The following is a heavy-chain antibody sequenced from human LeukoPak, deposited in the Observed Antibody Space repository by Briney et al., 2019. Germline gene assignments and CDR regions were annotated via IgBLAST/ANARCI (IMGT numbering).Heavy chain of an antibody. Sequence: PSETLSLTCAVSGGSISSGGYSWSWIRQPPGKGLEWIGYIYHSGSTHYNPSLKSRVTISVDRSKNQFSLKLSSVTAADTAVYYCARNPQYYDILTGYFEGSWFDPWGQGTLVTVSS. V-gene: IGHV4-30-2*01. CDR1: GGSISSGGYS. D-gene: IGHD3-9*01. CDR2: IYHSGST. CDR3: ARNPQYYDILTGYFEGSWFDP. J-gene: IGHJ5*02.